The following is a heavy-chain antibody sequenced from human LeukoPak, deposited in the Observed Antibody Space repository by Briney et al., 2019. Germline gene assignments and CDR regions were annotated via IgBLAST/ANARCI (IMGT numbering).Heavy chain of an antibody. CDR1: GGSISSYY. Sequence: SETLSLTCTISGGSISSYYWSWIRQPPGKGLEWIGYIYYSGSTNYNPSLKSRVTISVDTSKNQFSLKLSSVTAADTAVYYCARDHGEMATITSDAFDIWGQGTMVTVSS. D-gene: IGHD5-24*01. J-gene: IGHJ3*02. V-gene: IGHV4-59*01. CDR3: ARDHGEMATITSDAFDI. CDR2: IYYSGST.